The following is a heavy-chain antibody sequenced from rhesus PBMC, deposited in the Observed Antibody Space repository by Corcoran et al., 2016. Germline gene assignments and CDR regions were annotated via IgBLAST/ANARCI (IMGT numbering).Heavy chain of an antibody. CDR1: GFTFSSSA. CDR3: ARGGLVGTARGTFDY. D-gene: IGHD5-24*01. CDR2: IRNKSNNYET. J-gene: IGHJ4*01. V-gene: IGHV3-118*01. Sequence: EVQLVESGGGLVQPGGSLRLSCAASGFTFSSSAMHWVRQASGKGLEWVGRIRNKSNNYETGYAASVKGRFTISRDDSKNTAYLQMNSLKTEDTAVYYCARGGLVGTARGTFDYWGQGVLVTVSS.